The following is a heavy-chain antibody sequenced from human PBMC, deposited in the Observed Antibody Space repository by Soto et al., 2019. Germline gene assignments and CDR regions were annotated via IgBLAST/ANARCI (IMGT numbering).Heavy chain of an antibody. CDR1: GDSISNYY. Sequence: PSETLSLTCIVFGDSISNYYWSWIRRPPGKGLEWIGYIRYSGNTNHNPSLKSRVTISVDTSKNQFSLKLSSVTAADTAVYYCARRYGASFDYWGQGTLVTVSS. CDR3: ARRYGASFDY. D-gene: IGHD4-17*01. V-gene: IGHV4-59*01. J-gene: IGHJ4*02. CDR2: IRYSGNT.